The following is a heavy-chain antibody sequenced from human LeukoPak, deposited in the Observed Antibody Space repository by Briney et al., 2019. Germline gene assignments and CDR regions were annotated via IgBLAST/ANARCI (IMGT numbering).Heavy chain of an antibody. Sequence: PGGSLRLSCAASGFTFSSYSMNWVRQAPGKGLEWVSSISTSSSFIFYAGSVKGRFTISRDNAKNSLYLQMNSLRAEDTAVYYCARVGVGATSDYWGQGTLVTVSS. J-gene: IGHJ4*02. D-gene: IGHD1-26*01. CDR3: ARVGVGATSDY. CDR2: ISTSSSFI. V-gene: IGHV3-21*01. CDR1: GFTFSSYS.